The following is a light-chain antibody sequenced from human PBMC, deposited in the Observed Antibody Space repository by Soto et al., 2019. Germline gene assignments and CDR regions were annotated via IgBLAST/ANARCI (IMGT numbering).Light chain of an antibody. CDR3: QQYKNWPL. V-gene: IGKV3-20*01. J-gene: IGKJ5*01. CDR1: QSVSSSY. CDR2: GAS. Sequence: EIVLTQSPGTLSFSPGERATLSCRASQSVSSSYLAWYQQKPGQAPRLLIYGASSRATGIPDRFSGSGFGTEFTLTISSLQSEDFAVYYCQQYKNWPLFGQGTRLEIK.